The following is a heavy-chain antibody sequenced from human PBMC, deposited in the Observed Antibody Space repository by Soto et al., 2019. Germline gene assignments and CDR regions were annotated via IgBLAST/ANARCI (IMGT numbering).Heavy chain of an antibody. CDR3: ARAKLGSLGHYYYGRDV. CDR2: INHSGST. J-gene: IGHJ6*02. CDR1: GGPFSGYY. D-gene: IGHD6-13*01. Sequence: SETRSLTCAVCGGPFSGYYRSWIRQPPGKGLEWIGEINHSGSTNYNPSLKSRVTISVDTSKNQFYLKLSSVTAADTAVYYCARAKLGSLGHYYYGRDVWGQENPFIASS. V-gene: IGHV4-34*01.